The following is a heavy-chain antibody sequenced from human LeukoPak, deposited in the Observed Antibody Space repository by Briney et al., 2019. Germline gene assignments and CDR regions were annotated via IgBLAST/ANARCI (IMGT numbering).Heavy chain of an antibody. J-gene: IGHJ4*02. D-gene: IGHD4-17*01. V-gene: IGHV4-34*01. CDR2: INHSGST. Sequence: SETLSLTCTVSGGSISSYYWSWIRQPPGKGLEWIGEINHSGSTNYNPSLKSRVTISVDTSKNQFSLKLSSVTAADTAVYYCASRPYGDYVIDFDYWGQGTLVTVSS. CDR3: ASRPYGDYVIDFDY. CDR1: GGSISSYY.